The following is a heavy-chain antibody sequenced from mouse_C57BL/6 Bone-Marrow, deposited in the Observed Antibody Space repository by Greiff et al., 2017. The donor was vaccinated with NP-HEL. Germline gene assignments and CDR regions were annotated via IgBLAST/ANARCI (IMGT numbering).Heavy chain of an antibody. V-gene: IGHV1-53*01. CDR2: INPNNGGT. Sequence: QVQLQQPGPELVKPGASVKLSCKASGYTFTSYWMHWLKQRPGQGLEWIGNINPNNGGTNDNEKFKNKATLTVDKSSSTAYMQLSSLTSEDAAVDYCARNSCYAVGYWDQGTALTVTS. D-gene: IGHD3-2*02. CDR3: ARNSCYAVGY. J-gene: IGHJ2*01. CDR1: GYTFTSYW.